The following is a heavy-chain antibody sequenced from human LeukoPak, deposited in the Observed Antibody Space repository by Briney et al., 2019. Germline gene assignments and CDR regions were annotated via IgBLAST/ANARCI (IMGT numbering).Heavy chain of an antibody. J-gene: IGHJ4*02. D-gene: IGHD3-22*01. Sequence: GGSLRLSCAASGYTFSDFSVNWVRQAPGKGLEWVSSISVRSNYRYYADSVRGRFTISRDDARDSLFLQMNSLRAEHTAVYFCVRLRRNNDRSGYYYYYDYWGQGTLVTVSS. V-gene: IGHV3-21*01. CDR3: VRLRRNNDRSGYYYYYDY. CDR1: GYTFSDFS. CDR2: ISVRSNYR.